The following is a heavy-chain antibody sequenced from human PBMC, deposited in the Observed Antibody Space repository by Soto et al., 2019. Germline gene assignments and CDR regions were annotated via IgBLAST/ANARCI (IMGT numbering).Heavy chain of an antibody. D-gene: IGHD2-21*01. V-gene: IGHV1-3*01. CDR2: INAGNGNT. CDR1: GYTFTSYA. Sequence: ASVKVSCKASGYTFTSYAMHWVRQAPGQRLEWMGWINAGNGNTKYSQKYQGRDTITRDTSASTAYIELSSLRPEETTVYNSERYRRLYGCGGHFGYCGQATLVTVSS. J-gene: IGHJ4*02. CDR3: ERYRRLYGCGGHFGY.